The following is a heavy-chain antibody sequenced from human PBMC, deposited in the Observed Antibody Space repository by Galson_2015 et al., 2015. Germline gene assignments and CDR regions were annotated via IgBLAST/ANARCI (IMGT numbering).Heavy chain of an antibody. D-gene: IGHD6-19*01. J-gene: IGHJ4*02. V-gene: IGHV3-30*18. Sequence: SLRLSCAASGFTFSSHGVHWVRQAPGKGLEWVALISHDGSNKYYADSVKGRFTISRDNSKNTLYLQMNSLRSEDTAVYYCAKDSQLEQWLVLEFDSWGQGTLVTVSS. CDR1: GFTFSSHG. CDR2: ISHDGSNK. CDR3: AKDSQLEQWLVLEFDS.